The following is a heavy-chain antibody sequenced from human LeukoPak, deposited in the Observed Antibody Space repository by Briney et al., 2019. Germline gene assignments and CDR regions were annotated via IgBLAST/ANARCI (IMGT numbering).Heavy chain of an antibody. CDR3: ARDTYCSSGSCYAIDY. CDR2: ISAYNGNT. Sequence: GASVKVSCKASGYTFTSYGISWVRQAPEQGLEWMGWISAYNGNTNYAQKLQGRVTMTTDTSTSTAYMELRSLRSDDTAVYYCARDTYCSSGSCYAIDYWGQGTLVTVSS. V-gene: IGHV1-18*01. CDR1: GYTFTSYG. D-gene: IGHD2-15*01. J-gene: IGHJ4*02.